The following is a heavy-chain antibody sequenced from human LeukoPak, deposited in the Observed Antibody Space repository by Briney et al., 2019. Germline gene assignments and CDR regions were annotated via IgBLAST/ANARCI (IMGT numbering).Heavy chain of an antibody. CDR3: ARDQVAGHFDY. J-gene: IGHJ4*02. CDR1: GFTFSSYG. V-gene: IGHV3-33*01. Sequence: PGGSLRLSCAASGFTFSSYGMHWVRQAPGKGLEWVAVIWYGGSNKYYADSVKGRFTISRDNSKNTLYLQMNSLRAEDTAVYYCARDQVAGHFDYWGQGTLVTISS. CDR2: IWYGGSNK. D-gene: IGHD6-19*01.